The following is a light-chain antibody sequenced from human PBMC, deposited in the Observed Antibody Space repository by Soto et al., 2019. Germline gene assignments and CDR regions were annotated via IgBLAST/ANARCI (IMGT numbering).Light chain of an antibody. V-gene: IGKV1-33*01. CDR1: KDIKNY. CDR3: QHYDDLPWT. Sequence: DIQMTQSPSSLSASVGDRVTITCQASKDIKNYLNWYQQKPGKAPKLLIYAASILETGVPSRFSGSGSGTYFTFTSSSLQPEDIATYYCQHYDDLPWTFGQGTKVAIK. CDR2: AAS. J-gene: IGKJ1*01.